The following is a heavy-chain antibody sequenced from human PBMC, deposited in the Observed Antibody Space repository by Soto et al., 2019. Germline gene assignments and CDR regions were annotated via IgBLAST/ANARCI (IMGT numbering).Heavy chain of an antibody. CDR2: IIPIFGTA. CDR3: ARGRYCSSTSCYDYYYYYGMDV. V-gene: IGHV1-69*13. D-gene: IGHD2-2*01. J-gene: IGHJ6*02. CDR1: GGTFSSYA. Sequence: GASVKVSCKASGGTFSSYAISWVRQAPGQGLEWMGGIIPIFGTANYAQKFQGRVAITADESTSTAYMELSSLRSEDTAVYYCARGRYCSSTSCYDYYYYYGMDVWGQGTTVTVSS.